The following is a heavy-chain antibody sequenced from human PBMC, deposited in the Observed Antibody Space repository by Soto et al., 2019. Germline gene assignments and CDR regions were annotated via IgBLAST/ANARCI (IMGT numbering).Heavy chain of an antibody. V-gene: IGHV4-34*01. CDR3: AREKYSSSAGGYYYYYYGMDV. J-gene: IGHJ6*02. CDR2: INHSGST. Sequence: TLSLTCAVYGGSFSGYYWSWIRQPPGKGLEWIGEINHSGSTNYNPSLKSRVTISVDTSKNQFSLKLSSVTAADTAVYYCAREKYSSSAGGYYYYYYGMDVWGQGTTVTVSS. D-gene: IGHD6-6*01. CDR1: GGSFSGYY.